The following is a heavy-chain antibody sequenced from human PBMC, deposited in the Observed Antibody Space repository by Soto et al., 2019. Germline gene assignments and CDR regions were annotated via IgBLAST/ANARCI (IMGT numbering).Heavy chain of an antibody. V-gene: IGHV3-30*04. CDR1: GFTFSRHT. Sequence: QVQLEESGGGVVQPGRSLRLSCAASGFTFSRHTMHWVRQAPGKGLEWVASISYDGSNKYYADSVKGRFTISRDNSKNTLAGQMGSLRAEDTAVYYCARDRLRLGELSLLGYFDYWGQGSLVTVSS. D-gene: IGHD3-16*02. CDR2: ISYDGSNK. J-gene: IGHJ4*02. CDR3: ARDRLRLGELSLLGYFDY.